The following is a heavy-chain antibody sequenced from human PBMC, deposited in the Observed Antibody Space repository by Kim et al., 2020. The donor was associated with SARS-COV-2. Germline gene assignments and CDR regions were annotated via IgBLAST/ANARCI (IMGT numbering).Heavy chain of an antibody. Sequence: ASVKVSCKASGYTFTSYYMHWVRQAPGQGLEWMGIINPSGGSTSYAQKFQGRVTMTRNTSTSTVYMELSSLRSEDTAVYYCARSYCSSTSCYVSGVRGYYGMDVWGQGTTVTVSS. V-gene: IGHV1-46*01. CDR3: ARSYCSSTSCYVSGVRGYYGMDV. CDR2: INPSGGST. J-gene: IGHJ6*02. D-gene: IGHD2-2*01. CDR1: GYTFTSYY.